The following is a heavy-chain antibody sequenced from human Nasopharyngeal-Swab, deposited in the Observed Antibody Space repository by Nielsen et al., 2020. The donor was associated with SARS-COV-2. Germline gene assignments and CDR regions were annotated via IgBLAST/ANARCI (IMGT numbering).Heavy chain of an antibody. CDR3: ARGRIAVAGTVWYFDL. J-gene: IGHJ2*01. D-gene: IGHD6-19*01. CDR2: IYSGGST. Sequence: GGSLRLSCAASGFTVSSNYMSWVRQAPGKGLEWVSVIYSGGSTYYADSVKGRFTISRHNSKNTLYLQMNSLRAEDTAVYYCARGRIAVAGTVWYFDLWGRGTLVTVSS. V-gene: IGHV3-53*04. CDR1: GFTVSSNY.